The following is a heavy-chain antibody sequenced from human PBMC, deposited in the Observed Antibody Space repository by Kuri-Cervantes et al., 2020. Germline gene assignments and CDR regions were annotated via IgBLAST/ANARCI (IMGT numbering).Heavy chain of an antibody. Sequence: GESLKISCAASGFTFSSYGMHWVRQAPGKGLEWVAVIWYDGSNKYYADSVKGRFTISRDNSKNTLYLQMNSLKTEDTAVYYCTTGIVGATPDYWGQGTLVTVSS. CDR3: TTGIVGATPDY. V-gene: IGHV3-33*01. D-gene: IGHD1-26*01. CDR1: GFTFSSYG. J-gene: IGHJ4*02. CDR2: IWYDGSNK.